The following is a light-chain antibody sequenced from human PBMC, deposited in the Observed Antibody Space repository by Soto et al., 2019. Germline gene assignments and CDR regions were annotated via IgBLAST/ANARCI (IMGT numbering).Light chain of an antibody. CDR2: WAS. J-gene: IGKJ2*01. CDR3: QQYYFTPYT. CDR1: RRLLYIPNNNIY. Sequence: DIVMTQSPDSLAVSLGERATINCKSSRRLLYIPNNNIYLAWYQQKSGQPPKLLIQWASTRESGVPDRFGGSGTGTEFTLTISSLQPEDVAVYYCQQYYFTPYTFGQGTKLEIK. V-gene: IGKV4-1*01.